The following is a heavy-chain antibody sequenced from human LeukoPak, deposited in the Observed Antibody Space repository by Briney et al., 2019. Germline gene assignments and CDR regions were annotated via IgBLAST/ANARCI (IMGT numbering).Heavy chain of an antibody. CDR3: ARASNLYCSSTSCPSYYYGMDV. J-gene: IGHJ6*04. CDR2: INHSGSN. Sequence: SETLSLTGAVYGGSFSGYYWSWIRQPPGNGLEWIGEINHSGSNNYNPSLKSRVTISVDTSKNQFSLKLRSVTAADTAVYYCARASNLYCSSTSCPSYYYGMDVWGKGTTVTVSS. CDR1: GGSFSGYY. D-gene: IGHD2-2*01. V-gene: IGHV4-34*01.